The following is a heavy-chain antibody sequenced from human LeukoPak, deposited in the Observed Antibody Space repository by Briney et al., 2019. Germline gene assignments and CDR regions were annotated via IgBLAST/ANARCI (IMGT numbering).Heavy chain of an antibody. CDR2: ISSSSSYI. D-gene: IGHD3-22*01. Sequence: PGGSLRLSCAASGFTFSSYSMNWVRQAPGKGLEWVSSISSSSSYIYYADSVKGRFTISRDNANNSLYLQMNSLRAEDTAVYYCARDMGYDSSGHPNWGQGTLVTVSS. CDR1: GFTFSSYS. J-gene: IGHJ4*02. V-gene: IGHV3-21*01. CDR3: ARDMGYDSSGHPN.